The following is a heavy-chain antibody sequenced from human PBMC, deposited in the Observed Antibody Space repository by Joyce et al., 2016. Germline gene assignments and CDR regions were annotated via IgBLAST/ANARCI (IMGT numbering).Heavy chain of an antibody. Sequence: EVQLVESGGGSIQPGRSLRLSCAASGFTFDDYAMHWVREAPGKGLEWVSGIRWNSATIGYADSVKGRFTISKDNAKNSLYLQMNSLRAEDTALYYCAKVPAPGFDLDSRGLYYFDYWGQGTLVTVSS. CDR3: AKVPAPGFDLDSRGLYYFDY. J-gene: IGHJ4*02. CDR1: GFTFDDYA. CDR2: IRWNSATI. V-gene: IGHV3-9*01. D-gene: IGHD3-22*01.